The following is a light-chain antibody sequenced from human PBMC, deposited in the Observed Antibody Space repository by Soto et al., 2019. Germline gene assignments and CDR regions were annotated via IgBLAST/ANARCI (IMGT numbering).Light chain of an antibody. CDR3: QQGHNWPLT. CDR1: QSINSE. Sequence: EIVMTQSPATLSLSPGERAALSCRASQSINSELAWYQQKPGQPPRLLIYGASTRATGVPARFTGSESGSEWTLTISGLQSEDFAVYYCQQGHNWPLTFGQGTRLEI. CDR2: GAS. J-gene: IGKJ2*01. V-gene: IGKV3-15*01.